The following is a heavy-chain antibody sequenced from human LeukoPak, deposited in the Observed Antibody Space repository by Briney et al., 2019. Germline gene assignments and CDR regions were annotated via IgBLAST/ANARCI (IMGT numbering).Heavy chain of an antibody. Sequence: GESLKISCKGSGYSFTNYWIGWVRQMPGKGLEWMGIIYLGDSDTRYSPSFQGQVSISADTSISTACLQWSSLKASDSAIYYCARRFGTKWEPVPFDQWGQGTLVTVTS. CDR1: GYSFTNYW. J-gene: IGHJ4*02. CDR2: IYLGDSDT. V-gene: IGHV5-51*01. D-gene: IGHD1-26*01. CDR3: ARRFGTKWEPVPFDQ.